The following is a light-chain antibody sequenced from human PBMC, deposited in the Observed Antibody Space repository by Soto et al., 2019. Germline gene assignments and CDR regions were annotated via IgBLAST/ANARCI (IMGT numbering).Light chain of an antibody. CDR3: QQYNGYIST. CDR2: KAS. V-gene: IGKV1-5*03. CDR1: QSVDTW. Sequence: DIQMTQSPSTLSASVGDRITISCRASQSVDTWLAWHQQKPGKAPKLLIYKASTLESGVPPRFSGSGSGTEFTLTISSLQPDDFATYYCQQYNGYISTLGQGTKVEIK. J-gene: IGKJ2*02.